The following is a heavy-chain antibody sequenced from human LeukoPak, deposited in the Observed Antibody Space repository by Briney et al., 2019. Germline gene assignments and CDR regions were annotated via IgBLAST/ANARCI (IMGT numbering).Heavy chain of an antibody. V-gene: IGHV3-74*01. CDR1: GFTFSSYW. Sequence: GGSLRLSCAASGFTFSSYWMHWVRHTPGKGLIYISRINNDGSSSNYADSVRGRFTISRDNARNSLYLQMNNLRAEDTAFYYCARDNSDSSPYYFDYWGQGTLVSVSS. CDR3: ARDNSDSSPYYFDY. J-gene: IGHJ4*02. D-gene: IGHD2/OR15-2a*01. CDR2: INNDGSSS.